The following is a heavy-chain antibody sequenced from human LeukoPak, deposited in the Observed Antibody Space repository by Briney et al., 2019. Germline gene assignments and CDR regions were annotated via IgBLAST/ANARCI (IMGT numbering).Heavy chain of an antibody. V-gene: IGHV3-48*01. D-gene: IGHD2-2*01. J-gene: IGHJ4*02. CDR3: AKQGLVPATAGD. CDR1: GFSFSSYS. Sequence: PGGSLRLSCAASGFSFSSYSMIWVRQTPGKGLEWVSYISSSSTTIYYADSVKGRFTISRDNSMNTLYLQMNSLRPEDTAVYYCAKQGLVPATAGDWGQGTLVTVSS. CDR2: ISSSSTTI.